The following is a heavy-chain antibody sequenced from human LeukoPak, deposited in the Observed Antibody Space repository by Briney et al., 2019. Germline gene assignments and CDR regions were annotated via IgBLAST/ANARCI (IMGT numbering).Heavy chain of an antibody. CDR1: GGSFSGYY. D-gene: IGHD5-18*01. Sequence: RPSETLSLTCAVYGGSFSGYYCSWIRQPPGKGLEWIWEINHSGSTNYNPSLKSRVTISVDTSKNQFSLKLSSVTAADTAVYYCARGRGYSYGPLRYYYYMDVWGKGTTVTVSS. CDR3: ARGRGYSYGPLRYYYYMDV. CDR2: INHSGST. V-gene: IGHV4-34*01. J-gene: IGHJ6*03.